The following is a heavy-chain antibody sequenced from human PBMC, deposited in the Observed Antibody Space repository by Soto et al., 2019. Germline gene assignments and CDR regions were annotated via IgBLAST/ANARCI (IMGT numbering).Heavy chain of an antibody. CDR1: GFTFSSYA. Sequence: EVQLLESGGGLVQPGGSLRLSCAASGFTFSSYAMSWVRQAPGKGLEWVSAISGSGGSTYYADSVKGRFTISRDNSKNTLYLQMNSLRAEDTAVYYCAKDREMRWGPDIVLVPAAIPNDYWGQGTLVTVSS. J-gene: IGHJ4*02. CDR2: ISGSGGST. V-gene: IGHV3-23*01. D-gene: IGHD2-2*02. CDR3: AKDREMRWGPDIVLVPAAIPNDY.